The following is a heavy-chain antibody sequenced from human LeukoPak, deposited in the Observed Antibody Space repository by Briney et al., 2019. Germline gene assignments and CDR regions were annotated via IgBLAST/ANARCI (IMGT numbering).Heavy chain of an antibody. CDR2: ISSSSSTI. V-gene: IGHV3-48*01. CDR3: ARTGYSSGWYSPGGPYYYYYMDV. D-gene: IGHD6-19*01. CDR1: GFTFSSYS. Sequence: GGSLRLSCAASGFTFSSYSMNWVRQAPGKGLEWVSYISSSSSTIYYADSVKGRFTISRDNAKNSLYLQMNSLRAEDTAVYYCARTGYSSGWYSPGGPYYYYYMDVWGKGTTVTVSS. J-gene: IGHJ6*03.